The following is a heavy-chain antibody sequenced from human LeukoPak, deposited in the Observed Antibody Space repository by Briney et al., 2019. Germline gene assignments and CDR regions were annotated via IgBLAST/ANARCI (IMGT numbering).Heavy chain of an antibody. Sequence: ASVNVSCKASGYTFTSYYMHWVRQAPGQGLEWMGVINPSGGSTSYAQKFQGRVTMTRDTSTSTVYMELSSLRSEDTAVYYCASRTPMVRGAGFDPWGQGTLVTVSS. CDR2: INPSGGST. CDR3: ASRTPMVRGAGFDP. D-gene: IGHD3-10*01. J-gene: IGHJ5*02. V-gene: IGHV1-46*01. CDR1: GYTFTSYY.